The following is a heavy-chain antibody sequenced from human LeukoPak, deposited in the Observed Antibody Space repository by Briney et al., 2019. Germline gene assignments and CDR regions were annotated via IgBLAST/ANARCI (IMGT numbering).Heavy chain of an antibody. D-gene: IGHD6-6*01. CDR1: RFTFCSNA. CDR2: IPYDGNIK. CDR3: ARAHLSSSSTNYIDV. Sequence: GGALRLSCAASRFTFCSNAIAWGRQAPGRGLGWVALIPYDGNIKYYADSVKGRFTISRDNAKNSLYLQMNRLRPEDTAVYYCARAHLSSSSTNYIDVCGTGTTVTASS. J-gene: IGHJ6*03. V-gene: IGHV3-30*04.